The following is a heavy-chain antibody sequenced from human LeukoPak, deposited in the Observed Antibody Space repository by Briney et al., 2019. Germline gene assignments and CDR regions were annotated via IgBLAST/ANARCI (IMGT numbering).Heavy chain of an antibody. Sequence: PSETLSLTCAVYGGPFSGYYWSWIRQPPGKGLEWIGEINHSGSTNYNPSLKSRITISVDTSKNQFSLKLSSVTAADTAVYYCARDRNPPEQNWFDPWGQGTLVTVSS. J-gene: IGHJ5*02. CDR2: INHSGST. CDR3: ARDRNPPEQNWFDP. V-gene: IGHV4-34*01. CDR1: GGPFSGYY. D-gene: IGHD1-14*01.